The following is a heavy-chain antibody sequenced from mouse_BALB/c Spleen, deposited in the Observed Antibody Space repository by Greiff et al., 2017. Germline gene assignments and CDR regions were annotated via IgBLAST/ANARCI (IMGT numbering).Heavy chain of an antibody. V-gene: IGHV1-7*01. D-gene: IGHD1-1*01. CDR3: ARSLYYGSSYDAMDY. CDR1: GYTFTSYW. CDR2: INPSTGYT. Sequence: LQESGAELAKPGASVKMSCKASGYTFTSYWMHWVKQRPGQGLEWIGYINPSTGYTEYNQKFKDKATLTADKSSSTAYMQLSSLTSEDSAVYYCARSLYYGSSYDAMDYWGQGTSVTVSS. J-gene: IGHJ4*01.